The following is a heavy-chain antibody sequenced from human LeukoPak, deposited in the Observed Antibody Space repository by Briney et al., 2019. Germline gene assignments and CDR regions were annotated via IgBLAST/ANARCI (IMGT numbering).Heavy chain of an antibody. CDR1: GYTFISYG. J-gene: IGHJ6*02. CDR2: ISAYNGNT. CDR3: ARDIEVVPGVQYNYNGMDV. D-gene: IGHD2-2*01. V-gene: IGHV1-18*01. Sequence: GASVKVSCKASGYTFISYGISWVRQAPGQGLEWMGWISAYNGNTKYEEKLQGRVIMTTDTSTSTAYMELRSLRSDDTAVYYCARDIEVVPGVQYNYNGMDVWGQGTTVTVSS.